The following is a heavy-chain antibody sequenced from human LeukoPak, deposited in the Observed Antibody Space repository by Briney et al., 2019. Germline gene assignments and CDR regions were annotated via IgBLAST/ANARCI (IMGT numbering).Heavy chain of an antibody. CDR2: IYPGDSDT. CDR1: GYSFTSYW. D-gene: IGHD1-7*01. Sequence: GESLKISCKGSGYSFTSYWIGWVRQMPGKGLEWMGIIYPGDSDTRYSPSFQGQVTISADKSINTAYLKWSSLKASDTAIYHCARQGPLKNYIVSFDIWGQGTMVTVSS. CDR3: ARQGPLKNYIVSFDI. V-gene: IGHV5-51*01. J-gene: IGHJ3*02.